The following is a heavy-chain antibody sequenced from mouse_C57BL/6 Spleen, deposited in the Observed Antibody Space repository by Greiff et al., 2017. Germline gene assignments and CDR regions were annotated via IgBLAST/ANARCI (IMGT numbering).Heavy chain of an antibody. CDR1: GFSLTSYG. CDR3: ARNNRGLRQGFDD. Sequence: VQLQESGPGLVQPSQSLSITCTVSGFSLTSYGVHWVRQSPGKGLEWLGVIWSGGSTDYNAAFISRLSISKDNSKSQVFFKMNRLQADDTAIDYWARNNRGLRQGFDDWGKGTTLTVSS. D-gene: IGHD2-2*01. V-gene: IGHV2-2*01. CDR2: IWSGGST. J-gene: IGHJ2*01.